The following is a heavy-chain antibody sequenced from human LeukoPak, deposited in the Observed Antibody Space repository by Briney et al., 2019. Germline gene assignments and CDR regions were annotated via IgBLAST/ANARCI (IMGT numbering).Heavy chain of an antibody. CDR3: ATAPAAADSC. CDR1: GFTFSRFW. J-gene: IGHJ4*02. Sequence: PGGSLRLSCAASGFTFSRFWMTWVRQAPGKGLEWVANINGDGSKKTYVDSVKGRFTISRDNAKNSLYLQMSSLRADDTAVYCCATAPAAADSCWGQGTLVAVSS. CDR2: INGDGSKK. D-gene: IGHD6-13*01. V-gene: IGHV3-7*01.